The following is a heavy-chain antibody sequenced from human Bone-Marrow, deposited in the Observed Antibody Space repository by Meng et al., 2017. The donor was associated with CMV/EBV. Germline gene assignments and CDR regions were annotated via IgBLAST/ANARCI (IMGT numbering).Heavy chain of an antibody. CDR2: ISSSGSTI. J-gene: IGHJ6*02. V-gene: IGHV3-48*04. CDR3: ARVGGGSYYSVIHYYGMDV. Sequence: GGSLRLSCAASGFTFSSYSMNWVRQAPGKGLEWVSYISSSGSTIYYADSVKGRFTISRDNAKNSLYLQMNSLRAEDTAVYYCARVGGGSYYSVIHYYGMDVWGQGTTVTVSS. D-gene: IGHD1-26*01. CDR1: GFTFSSYS.